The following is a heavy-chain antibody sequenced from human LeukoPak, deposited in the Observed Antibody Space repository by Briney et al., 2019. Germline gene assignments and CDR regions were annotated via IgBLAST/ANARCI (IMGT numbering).Heavy chain of an antibody. Sequence: PGGSLRLSCAASGFTFSSYWMHWVRQAPGKGLVWVSRINSDGSSTSYADPVKGRFTISRDNAKNTLYLQMNSLRAEDTAVYYCARVINYDFWSGYYPLDYWGQGTLVTVSS. CDR3: ARVINYDFWSGYYPLDY. J-gene: IGHJ4*02. CDR1: GFTFSSYW. D-gene: IGHD3-3*01. CDR2: INSDGSST. V-gene: IGHV3-74*01.